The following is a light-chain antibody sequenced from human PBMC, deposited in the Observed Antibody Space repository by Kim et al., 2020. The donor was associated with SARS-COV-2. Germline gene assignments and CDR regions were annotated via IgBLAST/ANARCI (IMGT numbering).Light chain of an antibody. CDR3: QQYNSLPYT. J-gene: IGKJ2*01. CDR1: QDIRKY. CDR2: DAS. Sequence: STSEGDRVTITCQASQDIRKYVNWYQQKPGKAPKLLIYDASTLETGVPSRFSGSGSGTEFTFTISSLQPEDIATYFCQQYNSLPYTFGQGTKLEI. V-gene: IGKV1-33*01.